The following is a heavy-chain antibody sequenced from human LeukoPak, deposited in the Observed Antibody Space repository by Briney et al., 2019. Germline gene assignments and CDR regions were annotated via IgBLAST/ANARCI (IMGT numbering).Heavy chain of an antibody. D-gene: IGHD1-26*01. J-gene: IGHJ4*02. CDR2: ISTSGGTI. CDR1: GFTFSSSS. Sequence: GGSLRLSCAASGFTFSSSSMNWVRQAPEKGLEWVSYISTSGGTIYYADSVKGRFTISRDNAKNSLYLQMDSLRAEDTAVYYCARDSVGATNYFDYWGQGTLATVSS. V-gene: IGHV3-48*01. CDR3: ARDSVGATNYFDY.